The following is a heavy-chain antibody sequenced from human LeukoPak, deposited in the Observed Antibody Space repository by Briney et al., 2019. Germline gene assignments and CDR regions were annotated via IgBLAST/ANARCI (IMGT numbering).Heavy chain of an antibody. CDR3: ARVGNYYDYVWGSYRYSINWFDP. Sequence: PSETLSLTCAVYGGSFSGYYWSWIRQPPGKGLEWIGEINHSGSTNYNPSLKSRVTISVDTSKKQFSLTLSSVTAADTAVYYCARVGNYYDYVWGSYRYSINWFDPWGQGTLVTVSS. CDR2: INHSGST. CDR1: GGSFSGYY. V-gene: IGHV4-34*01. D-gene: IGHD3-16*02. J-gene: IGHJ5*02.